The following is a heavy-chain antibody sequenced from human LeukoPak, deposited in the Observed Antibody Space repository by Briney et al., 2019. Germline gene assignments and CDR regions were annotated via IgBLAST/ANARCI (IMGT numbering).Heavy chain of an antibody. J-gene: IGHJ4*02. V-gene: IGHV3-48*01. D-gene: IGHD5-18*01. Sequence: VSYISSSSSTIYYADSVKGRFTISRDNAKNSLYLQMNSLRAEDTAVYYCARDSIQLPGNYWGQGTLVTVSS. CDR3: ARDSIQLPGNY. CDR2: ISSSSSTI.